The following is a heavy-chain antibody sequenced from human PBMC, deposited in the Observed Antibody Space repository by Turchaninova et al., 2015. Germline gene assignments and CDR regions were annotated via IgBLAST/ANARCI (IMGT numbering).Heavy chain of an antibody. CDR2: IFPGDSDV. Sequence: VQSGPEVKKVGESLKISCKGSGFTFTNYWLGWVRQVPGKAPEWLGIIFPGDSDVRYNPPFEGQVTISVDNSLNSAYLEWRSLRASDNAIYFCTRQLENVYGAYIFLHWGQGTLVTVSS. CDR1: GFTFTNYW. CDR3: TRQLENVYGAYIFLH. J-gene: IGHJ4*02. D-gene: IGHD4-17*01. V-gene: IGHV5-51*01.